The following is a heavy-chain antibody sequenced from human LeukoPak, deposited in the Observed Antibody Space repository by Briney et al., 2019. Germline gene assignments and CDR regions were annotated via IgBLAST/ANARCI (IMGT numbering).Heavy chain of an antibody. CDR3: ARDLDDSSGYCGASWNY. CDR2: ISYDGSNK. CDR1: GFTFSSYD. V-gene: IGHV3-30*03. Sequence: GGSLRLSCAASGFTFSSYDMHWVRQAPGKGLEWVAVISYDGSNKYYADSVKGRFTISRDNSKNTLYLQMNSLRAEDTAVYYCARDLDDSSGYCGASWNYWGQGTLVTVSS. J-gene: IGHJ4*02. D-gene: IGHD3-22*01.